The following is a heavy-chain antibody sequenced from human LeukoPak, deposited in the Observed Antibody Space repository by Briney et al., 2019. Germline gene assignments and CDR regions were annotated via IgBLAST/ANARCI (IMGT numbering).Heavy chain of an antibody. CDR2: INHSGST. V-gene: IGHV4-34*01. Sequence: SETLSLTCVVYGGSFSGSYWSWIRQPPGEGLEWIAEINHSGSTNHIPSLKSRVTISADTSKNHFSLKLRSVTAADTAVYYCARAWSYGSGSYLDYWGQGTLVTVSS. J-gene: IGHJ4*02. CDR3: ARAWSYGSGSYLDY. CDR1: GGSFSGSY. D-gene: IGHD3-10*01.